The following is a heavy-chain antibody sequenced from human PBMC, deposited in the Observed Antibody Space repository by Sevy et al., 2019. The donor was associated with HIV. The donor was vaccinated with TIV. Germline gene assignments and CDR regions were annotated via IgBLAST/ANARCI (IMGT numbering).Heavy chain of an antibody. V-gene: IGHV3-7*01. J-gene: IGHJ3*02. CDR1: AFSLSNYY. CDR3: AREGVIYDDDGRDFDDAFDI. D-gene: IGHD2-21*01. Sequence: GGSLRLSCAASAFSLSNYYMTWVRQAPGKGLEWVANIKQGGNEQFYLESVKGRFTISRDDSKNSVYLQMTSLRAEDSVVYYCAREGVIYDDDGRDFDDAFDIWGHGTMVTVSS. CDR2: IKQGGNEQ.